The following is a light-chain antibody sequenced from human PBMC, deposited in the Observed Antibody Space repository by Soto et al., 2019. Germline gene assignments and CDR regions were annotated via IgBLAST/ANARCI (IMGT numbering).Light chain of an antibody. CDR1: QDIRVG. Sequence: AIQMTQSPSSLSASVGDRVTITCRASQDIRVGLAWYQQKPGKAPKLLIYDASTLQSGVPSRFSGSGSGTDLTLTISSLQPEDFATYYCLKDYRYQWTFGQGTKVEIK. CDR2: DAS. V-gene: IGKV1-6*01. CDR3: LKDYRYQWT. J-gene: IGKJ1*01.